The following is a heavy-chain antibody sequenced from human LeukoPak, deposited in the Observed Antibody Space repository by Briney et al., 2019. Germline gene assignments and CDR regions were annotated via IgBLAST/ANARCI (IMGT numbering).Heavy chain of an antibody. D-gene: IGHD3-10*01. J-gene: IGHJ6*03. Sequence: PSDTLSLTCTVSGGSISSSSYYWGWIRQPPGKGLEWIGSIYYSGSTYYNPSLKSRVTISVDTSKNQFSLKLSSVTAADTAVYYCARRLNYYDGSGYYYYMDVWGKGTTVTVSS. CDR3: ARRLNYYDGSGYYYYMDV. CDR2: IYYSGST. CDR1: GGSISSSSYY. V-gene: IGHV4-39*01.